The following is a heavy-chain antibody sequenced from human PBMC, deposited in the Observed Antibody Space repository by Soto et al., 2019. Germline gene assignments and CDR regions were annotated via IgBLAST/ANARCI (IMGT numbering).Heavy chain of an antibody. V-gene: IGHV4-39*07. J-gene: IGHJ6*03. CDR3: AGYSGYDYYYYYMDV. Sequence: SETLSLTCTVSGGSISSSSYYWGWSRQPPGKGLEWIGSIYYSGSTHYNPSLKSRVTISVDTSKNQFSLKLSSVTAADTAVYYCAGYSGYDYYYYYMDVWGKGTTVTVSS. CDR1: GGSISSSSYY. D-gene: IGHD5-12*01. CDR2: IYYSGST.